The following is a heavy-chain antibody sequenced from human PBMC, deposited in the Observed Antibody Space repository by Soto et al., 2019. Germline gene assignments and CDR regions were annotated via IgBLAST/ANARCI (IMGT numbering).Heavy chain of an antibody. Sequence: PGGSLRLSCAASGFNFSSYVMHWVRQAPGKGLEWVSVISFDGSKKYYVDSVKGRFTISRDNSKNTLYLDMNSLRLEDTAVYHCAKAYHSGWSQSAGTWGQGTLVTVSS. CDR2: ISFDGSKK. J-gene: IGHJ5*02. V-gene: IGHV3-30*18. CDR1: GFNFSSYV. D-gene: IGHD6-19*01. CDR3: AKAYHSGWSQSAGT.